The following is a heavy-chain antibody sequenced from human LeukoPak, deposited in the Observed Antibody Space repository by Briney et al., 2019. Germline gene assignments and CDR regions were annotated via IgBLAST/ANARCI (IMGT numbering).Heavy chain of an antibody. J-gene: IGHJ6*03. CDR2: IYSDNT. V-gene: IGHV3-23*03. CDR3: ASPNDCSSTSCLYYYYYMDV. D-gene: IGHD2-2*01. CDR1: GFTFSSYA. Sequence: PGGSLRLSCAASGFTFSSYAMSWVRQAPGKGLDWVAFIYSDNTHYSDSVKGRFTISTDNSMNTLYLQMNSLRAEDTAVYYCASPNDCSSTSCLYYYYYMDVWGKGTTVTVSS.